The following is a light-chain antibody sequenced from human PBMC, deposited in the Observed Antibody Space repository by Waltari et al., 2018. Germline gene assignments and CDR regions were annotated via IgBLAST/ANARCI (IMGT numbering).Light chain of an antibody. V-gene: IGLV1-44*01. CDR3: AAWDDSLNGYV. CDR2: TNN. J-gene: IGLJ1*01. CDR1: SSNIGSNT. Sequence: QSVLTQPPSASGTPGQRVTISCSGSSSNIGSNTVNWYQQLPGTAPKILIATNNQRPSGVPGRFSGSKSGTSASLAISGLQSEDEADYYCAAWDDSLNGYVFGTGTKVTVL.